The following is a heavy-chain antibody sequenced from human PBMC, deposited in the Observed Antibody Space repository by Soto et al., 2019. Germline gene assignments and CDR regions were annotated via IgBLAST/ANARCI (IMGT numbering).Heavy chain of an antibody. CDR2: IYYRGST. CDR1: GGSTRSYF. D-gene: IGHD3-9*01. V-gene: IGHV4-59*01. J-gene: IGHJ4*02. CDR3: ARDPAPQDNDNLTGYFHFDY. Sequence: SETLSLTCIVSGGSTRSYFWSWFRQPPGKGLDWIGLIYYRGSTNYNPSLKSRVTISIDTSKDQISLKLTSVTAADTAIYYCARDPAPQDNDNLTGYFHFDYWGQGTLVTVSS.